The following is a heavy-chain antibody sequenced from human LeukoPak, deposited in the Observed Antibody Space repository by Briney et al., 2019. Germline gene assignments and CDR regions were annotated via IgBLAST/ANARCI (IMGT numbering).Heavy chain of an antibody. D-gene: IGHD1-14*01. V-gene: IGHV1-69*13. Sequence: GASVKVSCKASGGTFSSYAIGWVRQAPGQGLEWMGGIIPIFGTANYAQKFQGRVTITADESTSTAYMELSSLRSEDTAVYYCARLGPTELPAWGQGTLVTVSS. CDR2: IIPIFGTA. J-gene: IGHJ4*02. CDR1: GGTFSSYA. CDR3: ARLGPTELPA.